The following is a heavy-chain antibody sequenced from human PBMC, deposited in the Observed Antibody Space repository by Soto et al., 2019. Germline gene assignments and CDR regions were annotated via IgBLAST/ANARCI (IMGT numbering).Heavy chain of an antibody. CDR2: IFSSGST. J-gene: IGHJ5*02. CDR3: ARDQGVVVTADNWFDP. V-gene: IGHV4-4*07. CDR1: GGSITDYS. D-gene: IGHD2-21*02. Sequence: SGTLSLTCTVSGGSITDYSWVWIRQPAGKGLEWIGRIFSSGSTNYNPSLKGRITMSLDTSKNQFSLKLNSATATDTAVYFRARDQGVVVTADNWFDPWGQGILVTVSS.